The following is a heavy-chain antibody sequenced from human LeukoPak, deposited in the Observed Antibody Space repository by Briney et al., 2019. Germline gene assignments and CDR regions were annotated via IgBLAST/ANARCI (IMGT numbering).Heavy chain of an antibody. CDR2: IIPIFGTA. CDR1: GGTFSSYA. CDR3: ARDPEAQYYDFWSGYFDY. J-gene: IGHJ4*02. D-gene: IGHD3-3*01. V-gene: IGHV1-69*13. Sequence: SVKVSCKASGGTFSSYAISWVRQAPGQGLEWMGEIIPIFGTANYAQKFQGRVTITADESTSTAYMELSSLRSEDTAVYYCARDPEAQYYDFWSGYFDYWGQGTLATVSS.